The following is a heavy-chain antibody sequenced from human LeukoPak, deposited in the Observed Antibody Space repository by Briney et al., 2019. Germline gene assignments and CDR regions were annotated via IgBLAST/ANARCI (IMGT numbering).Heavy chain of an antibody. J-gene: IGHJ4*02. CDR3: ARGGVVVAATFDY. V-gene: IGHV4-4*02. CDR1: GGSISSSNC. D-gene: IGHD2-15*01. Sequence: SGTLSLTCAVSGGSISSSNCWSWVRQPPGKGLEWIGEIYHSGGINYNPSLKSRVTMSVDTSKNQFSLKLSSVTAADTAVYYCARGGVVVAATFDYWGQGTLVTVSS. CDR2: IYHSGGI.